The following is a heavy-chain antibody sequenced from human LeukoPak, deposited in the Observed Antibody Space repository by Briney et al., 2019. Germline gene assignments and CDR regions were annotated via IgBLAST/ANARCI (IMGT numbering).Heavy chain of an antibody. CDR3: ARDRGSYSDY. CDR1: GFTFSIYA. D-gene: IGHD3-16*01. J-gene: IGHJ4*02. V-gene: IGHV3-23*01. CDR2: VSSNGGST. Sequence: GGSLRLSCAASGFTFSIYAMTWVRQAPGKGLEWVSVVSSNGGSTYYAESVKGRFTISRDNSNNMLYLQMNSLRAEDTAVYYCARDRGSYSDYWGQGTLVTVSS.